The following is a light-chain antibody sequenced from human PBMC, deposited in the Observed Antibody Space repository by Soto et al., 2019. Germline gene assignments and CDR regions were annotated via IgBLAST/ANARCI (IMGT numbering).Light chain of an antibody. CDR2: YAS. Sequence: EIVLTQSPATLSLSPGERATLSCRASQSVSSYLAWYQQKPGQAPRLLIYYASNRATGIPDRFSGSGSGTDFTLTISSLEPEDFAVYYCQQRSNWPWTFGQGTKVEIK. CDR3: QQRSNWPWT. CDR1: QSVSSY. V-gene: IGKV3-11*01. J-gene: IGKJ1*01.